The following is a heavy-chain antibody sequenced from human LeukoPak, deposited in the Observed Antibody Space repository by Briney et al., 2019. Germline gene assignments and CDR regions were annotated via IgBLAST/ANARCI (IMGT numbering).Heavy chain of an antibody. CDR2: LSGRSSYI. CDR1: GFTFSDYN. Sequence: PGGSLRLSCTASGFTFSDYNMHWVRQAPGKGLEWVSSLSGRSSYIYYADSLRGRFTISRDNSKNTLYLQMNSLRAEDTAVYYCAIGSDWGQGTLVTVSS. CDR3: AIGSD. J-gene: IGHJ4*02. V-gene: IGHV3-21*01.